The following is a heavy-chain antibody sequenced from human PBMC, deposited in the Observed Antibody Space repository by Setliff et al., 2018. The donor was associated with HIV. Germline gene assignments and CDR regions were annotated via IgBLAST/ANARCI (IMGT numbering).Heavy chain of an antibody. CDR1: GGSISTYY. CDR3: ARDVGGFTVFAVPRGGFDP. J-gene: IGHJ5*02. D-gene: IGHD3-3*01. Sequence: PSETLSLTCTVSGGSISTYYWSWIRQAPGRGLEWIGYIYYTGRTNYNPSLKSRVTMSLDSSKKQFSLELSSVTAADTAVYFCARDVGGFTVFAVPRGGFDPWGQGTLVTVSS. V-gene: IGHV4-59*01. CDR2: IYYTGRT.